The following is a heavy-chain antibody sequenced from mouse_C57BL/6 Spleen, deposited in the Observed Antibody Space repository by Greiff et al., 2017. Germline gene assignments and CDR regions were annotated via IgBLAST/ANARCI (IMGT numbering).Heavy chain of an antibody. V-gene: IGHV3-6*01. CDR2: ISYDGSN. J-gene: IGHJ3*01. Sequence: EVQLQQSGPGLVKPSQSLSLTCSVTGYSITSGYYWNWIRQFPGNKLEWMGYISYDGSNNYNPSLKNRISITRDTSKNQFFLKLNSVTTEDTATYYCARRNWDVPLFAYWGQGTLVTVSA. CDR3: ARRNWDVPLFAY. D-gene: IGHD4-1*01. CDR1: GYSITSGYY.